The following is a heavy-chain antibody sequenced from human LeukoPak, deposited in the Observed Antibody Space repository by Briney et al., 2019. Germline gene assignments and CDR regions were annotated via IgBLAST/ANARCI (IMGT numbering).Heavy chain of an antibody. Sequence: GGSLRLSWAASGFTFSSYGMHWVRQAPGKGREWVAVIWYVGSNKYYADSVKGRFTISRDNSKNTLYLQMNSLRAEDTAVYYCARDLVGYSSGWYSYYYGMDVWGQGTTVTVSS. CDR1: GFTFSSYG. D-gene: IGHD6-19*01. V-gene: IGHV3-33*01. J-gene: IGHJ6*02. CDR2: IWYVGSNK. CDR3: ARDLVGYSSGWYSYYYGMDV.